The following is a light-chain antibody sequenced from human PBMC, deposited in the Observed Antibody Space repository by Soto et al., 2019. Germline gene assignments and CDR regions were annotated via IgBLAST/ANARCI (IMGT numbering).Light chain of an antibody. CDR1: QSISSY. CDR2: DAS. Sequence: IRMTQSPSSLSAYTGDRVTITCRASQSISSYLNWYQQKPGKAPKLLIYDASSLESGVPSRFSGSGSGTEFTLTISSLQPDDFATYYCQQYNSYSRTFGQGTKV. J-gene: IGKJ1*01. V-gene: IGKV1-5*01. CDR3: QQYNSYSRT.